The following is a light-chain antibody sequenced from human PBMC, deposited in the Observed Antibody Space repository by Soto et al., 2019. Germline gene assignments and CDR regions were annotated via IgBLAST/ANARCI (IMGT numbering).Light chain of an antibody. J-gene: IGKJ1*01. CDR1: QSVSSN. CDR2: GAS. CDR3: QQYNNWPPMA. Sequence: EIVMTQSPATLSVSPGERATLSCRASQSVSSNLAWYQQKSRQAPRLLIYGASTRATGIPARFSGSGSGTEFTLTISSLQSEDFAVYYCQQYNNWPPMAFGQGTKVEIK. V-gene: IGKV3-15*01.